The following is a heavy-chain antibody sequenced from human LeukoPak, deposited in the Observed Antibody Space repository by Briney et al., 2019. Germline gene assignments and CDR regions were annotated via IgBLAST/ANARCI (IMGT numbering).Heavy chain of an antibody. V-gene: IGHV3-21*01. CDR2: ISSSSSYI. Sequence: PGGSLRLSCAASGFTFSSYSMNWVRQAPGKGLEWVSSISSSSSYIYYADSVKGRFTISRDNAKNSLYLQMNSLRAEDTAVYYCARDGTVTTAAFDYWGQGTLVTVSS. J-gene: IGHJ4*02. D-gene: IGHD4-17*01. CDR3: ARDGTVTTAAFDY. CDR1: GFTFSSYS.